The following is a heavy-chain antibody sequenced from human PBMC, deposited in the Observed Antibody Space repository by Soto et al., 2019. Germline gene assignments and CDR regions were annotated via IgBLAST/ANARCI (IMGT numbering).Heavy chain of an antibody. CDR2: IYHSGST. V-gene: IGHV4-38-2*01. D-gene: IGHD1-20*01. CDR3: ARNITGARFDY. J-gene: IGHJ4*02. Sequence: KPSETLSLTCGVSGYSIKSHYYWGWIRQPPGKGLEWIGSIYHSGSTHYNPSLKSRVTISVDTSKNQFSLRLTSVTAADTAVYYCARNITGARFDYWGQVALVTFSS. CDR1: GYSIKSHYY.